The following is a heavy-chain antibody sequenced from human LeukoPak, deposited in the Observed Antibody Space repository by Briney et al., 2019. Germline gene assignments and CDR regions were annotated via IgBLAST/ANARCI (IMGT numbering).Heavy chain of an antibody. CDR3: ARSGVMTTIRSYFDY. CDR2: ISYDGSNK. D-gene: IGHD2-21*02. Sequence: GGSLRLSCAASGFTFNGYNMNWVRQAPGKGLEWVAVISYDGSNKYYTDSVKGRFTISRDNSKNTVYLQMNSLRAEDTAVYYCARSGVMTTIRSYFDYWGQGTLVTVSS. CDR1: GFTFNGYN. V-gene: IGHV3-30*03. J-gene: IGHJ4*02.